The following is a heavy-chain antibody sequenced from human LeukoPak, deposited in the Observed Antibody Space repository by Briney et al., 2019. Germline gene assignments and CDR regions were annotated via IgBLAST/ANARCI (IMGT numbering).Heavy chain of an antibody. CDR2: MNPNSGDT. D-gene: IGHD6-13*01. CDR3: ARVGTSDWFDP. CDR1: GYTFTSYD. V-gene: IGHV1-8*01. Sequence: ASVKVSCKASGYTFTSYDINWVRQATGQGLEWMGWMNPNSGDTGYPQKFQGRVTMTRDTSITTAYMELSSLRSEDTAVYYCARVGTSDWFDPWGQGTLVTVSS. J-gene: IGHJ5*02.